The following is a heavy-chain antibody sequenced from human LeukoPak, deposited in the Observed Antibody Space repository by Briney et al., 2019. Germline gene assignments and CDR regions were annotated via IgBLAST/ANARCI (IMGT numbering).Heavy chain of an antibody. D-gene: IGHD7-27*01. J-gene: IGHJ4*02. V-gene: IGHV1-2*02. Sequence: ASVKVSCKASGYTFTGYNIQWMRQAPGQRLEWMGWINPKSGVTEYGQKFQGRVTVTRDTSISTAYMELTRLTSDDTAVYYCSRDVTGDGLVYLDYWGLGTLVTVSS. CDR2: INPKSGVT. CDR1: GYTFTGYN. CDR3: SRDVTGDGLVYLDY.